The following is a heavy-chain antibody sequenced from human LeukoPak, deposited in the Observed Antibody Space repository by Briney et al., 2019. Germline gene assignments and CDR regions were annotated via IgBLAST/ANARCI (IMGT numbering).Heavy chain of an antibody. D-gene: IGHD3-16*01. CDR3: ARGNSHMITFGGVINY. Sequence: ASVKVSCKASGYTFTGHYMHWVRQAPGQGLEWMGRINPNSGGTNYAQKFQGRVTMTRDTSISTAYMELSRLRSDDTAVYYCARGNSHMITFGGVINYWGQGTLVTVSS. J-gene: IGHJ4*02. CDR2: INPNSGGT. CDR1: GYTFTGHY. V-gene: IGHV1-2*06.